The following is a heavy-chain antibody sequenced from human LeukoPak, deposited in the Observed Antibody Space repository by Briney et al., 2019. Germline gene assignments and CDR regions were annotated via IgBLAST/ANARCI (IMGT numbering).Heavy chain of an antibody. J-gene: IGHJ5*02. CDR1: GYSISSGYY. V-gene: IGHV4-38-2*02. CDR3: GSNSGPYGSGSYNWFDP. Sequence: SETLSLTCTVSGYSISSGYYWGWIRQPPGKGLEWIGSIYHSGSTYYNPSLKSRVTISVDTSKNQFSLKLSSVTAADTAVYYCGSNSGPYGSGSYNWFDPWGQGTLVTVSS. CDR2: IYHSGST. D-gene: IGHD3-10*01.